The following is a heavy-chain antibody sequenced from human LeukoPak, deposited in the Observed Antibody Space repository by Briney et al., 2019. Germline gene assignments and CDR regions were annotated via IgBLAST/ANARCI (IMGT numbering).Heavy chain of an antibody. D-gene: IGHD1-26*01. J-gene: IGHJ4*02. CDR1: GFTFSSYA. V-gene: IGHV3-23*01. Sequence: GGSLRLSCAASGFTFSSYAISWVRQAPGKGLEWVSAISGSGGSTYYADSVKGWFTIYRDNSKNTLYLQMNSLRAEDTAVYYCAKDWDWELLIFDYWGQGTLVTVSS. CDR2: ISGSGGST. CDR3: AKDWDWELLIFDY.